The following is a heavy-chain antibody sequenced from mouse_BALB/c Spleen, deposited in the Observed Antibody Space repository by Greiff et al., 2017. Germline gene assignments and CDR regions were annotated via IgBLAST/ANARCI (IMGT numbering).Heavy chain of an antibody. J-gene: IGHJ4*01. CDR1: GYTFTSYT. Sequence: VQLQQSGAELARPGASVKMSCKASGYTFTSYTMHWVKQRPGQGLEWIGYINPSSGYTNYNQKFKDKATLTADKSSSTAYMQLSSLTSEDSAVYYCASPNRPYYAMDYWGQGTSVTVSS. CDR3: ASPNRPYYAMDY. CDR2: INPSSGYT. V-gene: IGHV1-4*01.